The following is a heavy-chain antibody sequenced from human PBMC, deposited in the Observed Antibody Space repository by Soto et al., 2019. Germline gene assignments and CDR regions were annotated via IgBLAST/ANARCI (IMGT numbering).Heavy chain of an antibody. Sequence: PSETLSLTCAVYGGSFSGYYWSWIRQPPGKGLEWIGEINHRGSTYYNPSLKSRVTISVDTSKNQFSLKLSSVTAADTAVYYCARLSNDFWSGLDYWGQGTLVTVSS. V-gene: IGHV4-34*01. D-gene: IGHD3-3*01. J-gene: IGHJ4*02. CDR2: INHRGST. CDR1: GGSFSGYY. CDR3: ARLSNDFWSGLDY.